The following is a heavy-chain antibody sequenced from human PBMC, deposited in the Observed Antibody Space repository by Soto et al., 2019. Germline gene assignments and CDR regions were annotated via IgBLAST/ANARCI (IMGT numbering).Heavy chain of an antibody. Sequence: QVQLVESGGGVVQPGRSLRLSCAASGFTFSSYDMHWVRQAPGKGLEWVAVISYDGSNKYYADSVKGRFTISRDNSKNTLYLQMNSLRAEDTAVYYCARESSYSSSWYNDAFDIWGQGTMVTVSS. CDR2: ISYDGSNK. V-gene: IGHV3-30-3*01. CDR3: ARESSYSSSWYNDAFDI. D-gene: IGHD6-13*01. J-gene: IGHJ3*02. CDR1: GFTFSSYD.